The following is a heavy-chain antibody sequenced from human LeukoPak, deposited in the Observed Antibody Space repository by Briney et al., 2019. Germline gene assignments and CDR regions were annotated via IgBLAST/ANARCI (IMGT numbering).Heavy chain of an antibody. V-gene: IGHV3-30*18. Sequence: LSGGSLRLSCAASGFTFSSYGMHWVRQAPGKGLEWVAVISYDGSNKYYADSVKGRFTISRDNSKNTLYLQMNSLRAEDTAVYYCAKDRSSGWYNSFDYWGQGTLVTVSS. CDR3: AKDRSSGWYNSFDY. CDR2: ISYDGSNK. D-gene: IGHD6-19*01. CDR1: GFTFSSYG. J-gene: IGHJ4*02.